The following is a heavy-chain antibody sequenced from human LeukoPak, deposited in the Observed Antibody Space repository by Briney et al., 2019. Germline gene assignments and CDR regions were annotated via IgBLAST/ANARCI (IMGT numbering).Heavy chain of an antibody. CDR1: GFTFSSYS. CDR2: ISSSGTTI. D-gene: IGHD6-13*01. V-gene: IGHV3-48*02. J-gene: IGHJ4*02. Sequence: SGGSLRLSCAASGFTFSSYSTNWVRQAPGKGLEWVSYISSSGTTIYYADSVKGRFTISRDNAKNSLYLQMNSLRDEDTAVYYCARVWGLAVAGGEIEYWGQGTLVTVSS. CDR3: ARVWGLAVAGGEIEY.